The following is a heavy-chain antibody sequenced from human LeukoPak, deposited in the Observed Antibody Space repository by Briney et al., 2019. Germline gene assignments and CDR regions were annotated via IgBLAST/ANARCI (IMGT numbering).Heavy chain of an antibody. CDR2: LGISGDYA. D-gene: IGHD3-9*01. V-gene: IGHV3-23*01. CDR1: GFTLSSRA. J-gene: IGHJ4*02. Sequence: GGSLRLSCVASGFTLSSRAVSWVRQAPGKGLQWVSSLGISGDYALYAGSVKGRFTISRDSSKNTLYLQMNRLGAEDTAVYYCARGGGGNSDFLTTYTGASLSFDYWGQGALVTVSS. CDR3: ARGGGGNSDFLTTYTGASLSFDY.